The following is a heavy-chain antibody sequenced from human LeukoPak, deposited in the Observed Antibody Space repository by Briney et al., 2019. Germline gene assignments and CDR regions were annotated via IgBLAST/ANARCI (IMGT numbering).Heavy chain of an antibody. V-gene: IGHV3-30-3*01. CDR1: GFTFSSNA. CDR3: ARGGSYPHYYFGY. D-gene: IGHD1-26*01. Sequence: GGSLRLSCAVSGFTFSSNAMHWVRQAPGKGLEWMAVISYDGSNKYYADSVKGRFTISRDNSKNTLYLQMNSLRPEDTAVYYCARGGSYPHYYFGYWGQGTLVTVSS. CDR2: ISYDGSNK. J-gene: IGHJ4*02.